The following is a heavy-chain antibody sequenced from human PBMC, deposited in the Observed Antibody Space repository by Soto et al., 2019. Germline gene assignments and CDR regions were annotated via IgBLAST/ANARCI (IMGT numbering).Heavy chain of an antibody. J-gene: IGHJ6*02. CDR2: INPNSGGT. V-gene: IGHV1-2*02. CDR3: ARVRCSSTRCYVGHYYYYYGMAV. Sequence: ASVKVSCKASGYTFTGYYMHWVRQAPGQGLEWMGWINPNSGGTTYAQKFQGRVTMTRDTSISTAYMELSRLRSDDTAVYYCARVRCSSTRCYVGHYYYYYGMAVWGQGPTVNVSS. D-gene: IGHD2-2*01. CDR1: GYTFTGYY.